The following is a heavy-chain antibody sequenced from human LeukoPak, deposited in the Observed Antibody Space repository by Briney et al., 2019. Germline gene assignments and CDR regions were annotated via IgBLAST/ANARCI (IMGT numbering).Heavy chain of an antibody. CDR2: IYHNGTP. Sequence: PSGTLSLTGGVSVGSISSGNWWSWVRQSPGKGLEWIGEIYHNGTPNYNPSLKSRVTISADTFKNHFSLKLTSVTAADTAVYYCATAPILRGEGGEHYKYGMDVWGQGTTVIVSS. D-gene: IGHD2-2*02. CDR3: ATAPILRGEGGEHYKYGMDV. J-gene: IGHJ6*02. V-gene: IGHV4-4*02. CDR1: VGSISSGNW.